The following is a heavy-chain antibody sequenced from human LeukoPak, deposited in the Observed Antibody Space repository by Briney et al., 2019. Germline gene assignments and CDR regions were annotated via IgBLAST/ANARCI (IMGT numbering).Heavy chain of an antibody. CDR2: FYYSGST. CDR3: ARQSEGFDY. Sequence: SETLSLTCTVSGGSITNYYWNWIRQPPGKGLEWIGYFYYSGSTDYNPSLKSRVTISVDRSKNQFSLKLTSVTAADTAVYYCARQSEGFDYWGQGTLVTVSS. J-gene: IGHJ4*02. CDR1: GGSITNYY. V-gene: IGHV4-59*08.